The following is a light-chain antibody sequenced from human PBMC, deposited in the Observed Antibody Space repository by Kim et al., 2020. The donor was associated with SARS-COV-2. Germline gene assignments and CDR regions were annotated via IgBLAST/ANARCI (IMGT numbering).Light chain of an antibody. V-gene: IGLV3-1*01. Sequence: SYELTQPPSVSVSPGQTASITCSGDKLGDKYACWYQQKPGQSPVLVIYQDSKRPSGIPERFSGSNSGNTATLTISGTQAMDEADYYCQAWDSSTLVFGRGTQLTVL. CDR2: QDS. CDR1: KLGDKY. CDR3: QAWDSSTLV. J-gene: IGLJ2*01.